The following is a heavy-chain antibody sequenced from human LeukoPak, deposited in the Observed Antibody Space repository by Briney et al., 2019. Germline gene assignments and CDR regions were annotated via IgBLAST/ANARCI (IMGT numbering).Heavy chain of an antibody. D-gene: IGHD4-23*01. CDR2: IKEDGSEK. CDR3: VRDGRWPLVGDF. Sequence: PGGSLRLSREVSGFILSTYWMSWVRQAPGKGLEWVACIKEDGSEKYYVNSVKGRFTISRDNVKNSIYLHMNSLRGEDTAVYYCVRDGRWPLVGDFWGQGTLVAVSS. CDR1: GFILSTYW. V-gene: IGHV3-7*01. J-gene: IGHJ4*02.